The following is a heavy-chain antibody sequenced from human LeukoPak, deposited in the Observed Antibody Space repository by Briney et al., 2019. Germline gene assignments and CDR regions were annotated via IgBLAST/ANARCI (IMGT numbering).Heavy chain of an antibody. CDR1: GFTFSSYW. D-gene: IGHD2-2*01. CDR3: ATYHQRVIGFDY. V-gene: IGHV3-7*01. CDR2: IKQDGSEN. Sequence: PGGSLRLSCVASGFTFSSYWMSWVRQAPGKGLEWVANIKQDGSENYYVDSVKGRFTISRDNAKNSLYLQMNSLRAEDTAVYYCATYHQRVIGFDYWAQGTLVTVSS. J-gene: IGHJ4*02.